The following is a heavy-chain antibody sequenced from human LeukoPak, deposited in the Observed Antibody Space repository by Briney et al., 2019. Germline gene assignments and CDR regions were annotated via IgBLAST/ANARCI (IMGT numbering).Heavy chain of an antibody. J-gene: IGHJ4*02. CDR2: ISWNSGSI. CDR3: AKGRYSYGFDY. D-gene: IGHD5-18*01. CDR1: GFTFDDYA. Sequence: PGRSLRLSCAASGFTFDDYAMHWVRHAPGKGLEWVSGISWNSGSIGYADSVKGRFTISRDNAKNSLYLQMNSLRAEDTALYYRAKGRYSYGFDYWGQGTLVTVSS. V-gene: IGHV3-9*01.